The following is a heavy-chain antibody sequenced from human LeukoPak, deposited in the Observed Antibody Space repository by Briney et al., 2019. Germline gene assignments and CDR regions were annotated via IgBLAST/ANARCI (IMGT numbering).Heavy chain of an antibody. CDR2: SGQNDLRT. Sequence: LGQSLKISCKVSGYTFTTYWITRERQMPGTGLEWVPRSGQNDLRTKYPPSIQGHVTNSADRTISTADLQRSSLQASDTAMYYWARLIGGRTSPDYWGQGTLVTVSS. D-gene: IGHD1-26*01. J-gene: IGHJ4*02. CDR3: ARLIGGRTSPDY. CDR1: GYTFTTYW. V-gene: IGHV5-10-1*01.